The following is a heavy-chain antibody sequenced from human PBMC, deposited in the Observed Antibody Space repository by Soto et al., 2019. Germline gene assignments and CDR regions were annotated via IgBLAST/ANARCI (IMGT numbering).Heavy chain of an antibody. CDR3: ATVVYHYDFWRGVAAKHPSAGIYY. J-gene: IGHJ4*02. CDR2: ISAYNGNT. V-gene: IGHV1-18*04. Sequence: ASVKISCTSSGYTFTSYGISWVRQAPGQGLEWMGWISAYNGNTNYAQKLQGRVTMTTDTSTSTAYMELRSLRSDDTAVYYCATVVYHYDFWRGVAAKHPSAGIYYCVKRT. CDR1: GYTFTSYG. D-gene: IGHD3-3*01.